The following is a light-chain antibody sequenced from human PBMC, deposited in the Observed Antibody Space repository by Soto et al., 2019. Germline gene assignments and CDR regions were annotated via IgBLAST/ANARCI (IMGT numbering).Light chain of an antibody. J-gene: IGKJ1*01. CDR1: QSVSNN. CDR3: QQYNNWWT. V-gene: IGKV3-15*01. Sequence: ESVLTKSPGTLSLSPGERATLSCRASQSVSNNYLAWYQQKPGQAPRLLIYGASTRATGIPARFSGSGSGTEFTLTISSLQSEDFAVYYCQQYNNWWTFGQGTKVDIK. CDR2: GAS.